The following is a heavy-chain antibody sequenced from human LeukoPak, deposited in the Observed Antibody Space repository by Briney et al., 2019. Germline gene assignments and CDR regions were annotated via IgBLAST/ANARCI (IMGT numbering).Heavy chain of an antibody. CDR1: GFSVSTKY. CDR3: AKSTRRIPAATMGFDY. V-gene: IGHV3-53*01. J-gene: IGHJ4*02. D-gene: IGHD2-2*01. CDR2: MYSGGRT. Sequence: GGSLRLSCAASGFSVSTKYMSWVRQAPGKGLEWVSLMYSGGRTYYTVSAKGRFTISRDNSKNTLYLQMNSLRAEDTAVYYCAKSTRRIPAATMGFDYWGQGTLVTVSS.